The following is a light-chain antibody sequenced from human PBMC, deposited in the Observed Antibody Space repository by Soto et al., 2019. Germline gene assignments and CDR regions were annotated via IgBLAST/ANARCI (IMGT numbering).Light chain of an antibody. CDR2: EVT. J-gene: IGLJ1*01. Sequence: QSALTQPASVSGSPGQSITISCTGTSSDVGGYNYVSWYQQHPGKAPKLMIYEVTNRPSGVSNRFSGSKSGNTASLTISGLQAEDEADYYCSSYRSIITPNDLFATGTKVTVL. CDR3: SSYRSIITPNDL. V-gene: IGLV2-14*01. CDR1: SSDVGGYNY.